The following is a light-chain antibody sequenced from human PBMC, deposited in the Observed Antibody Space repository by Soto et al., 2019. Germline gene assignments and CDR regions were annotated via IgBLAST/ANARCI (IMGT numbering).Light chain of an antibody. Sequence: ERVMTQSPATLAVSRGERATLSXRASHSVAVDLAWYQQTPGQATRXXIYXASNRATGIPDRFSGSGSGTDFTLTISRLEPEDLAVYYCQQYGSSGTFGQGTKVDIK. CDR2: XAS. J-gene: IGKJ1*01. CDR3: QQYGSSGT. V-gene: IGKV3-20*01. CDR1: HSVAVD.